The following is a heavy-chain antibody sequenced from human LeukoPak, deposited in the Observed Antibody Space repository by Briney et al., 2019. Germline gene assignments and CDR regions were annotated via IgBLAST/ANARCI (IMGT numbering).Heavy chain of an antibody. CDR2: IYYSGST. CDR3: ARAASGIRWLITPQPYYMDV. CDR1: GGSISSSSYY. V-gene: IGHV4-39*07. J-gene: IGHJ6*03. D-gene: IGHD5-12*01. Sequence: TSETLSLTCTVSGGSISSSSYYWGWIRQPPGKGLEWIGSIYYSGSTYYNPSLKSRVTISVDTSKNQFSLKLSSVTAADTAVYYCARAASGIRWLITPQPYYMDVWGKGTTVTVSS.